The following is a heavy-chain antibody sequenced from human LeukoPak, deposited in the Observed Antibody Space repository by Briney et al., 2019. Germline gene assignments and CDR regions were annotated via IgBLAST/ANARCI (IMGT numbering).Heavy chain of an antibody. V-gene: IGHV1-2*02. CDR3: ARTATVTTGGLGWFDP. D-gene: IGHD4-17*01. CDR2: INPDSGGT. CDR1: GYTFTGYY. Sequence: ASVKVSCKASGYTFTGYYIHWVRQAPGQGLEWMGWINPDSGGTNYAQKFQGRVTMTRDMSITTAYMELSRLRSEDTAVYYCARTATVTTGGLGWFDPWGQGTLVTVSS. J-gene: IGHJ5*02.